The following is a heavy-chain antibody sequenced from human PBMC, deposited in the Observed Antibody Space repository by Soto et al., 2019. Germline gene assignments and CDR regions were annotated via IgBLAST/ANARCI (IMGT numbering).Heavy chain of an antibody. CDR3: AKDSPSYTTSPFYFDS. Sequence: GFLSLSGAAVGLDFNKYAMTWVRQAPGKGLQWVSSITSNGDSTYYADSVKGRFTTSRDNSKNTLYLQMNSLRADDTAVFYCAKDSPSYTTSPFYFDSWGQGTLVTVSS. D-gene: IGHD2-2*02. CDR2: ITSNGDST. CDR1: GLDFNKYA. V-gene: IGHV3-23*01. J-gene: IGHJ4*02.